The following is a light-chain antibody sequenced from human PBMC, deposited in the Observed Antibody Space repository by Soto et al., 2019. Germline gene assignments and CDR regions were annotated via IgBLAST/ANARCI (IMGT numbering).Light chain of an antibody. Sequence: EIVLTQSPGTLSLSPGERATLSCRASQSVSSSYLAWYQQKPGQAPRLLIDGASSRTTGIPDRFSGSGSGPDFTLTIRRLEPEVVAVYYCQQYGSSGWTFGQGTKVEIK. V-gene: IGKV3-20*01. CDR1: QSVSSSY. CDR2: GAS. J-gene: IGKJ1*01. CDR3: QQYGSSGWT.